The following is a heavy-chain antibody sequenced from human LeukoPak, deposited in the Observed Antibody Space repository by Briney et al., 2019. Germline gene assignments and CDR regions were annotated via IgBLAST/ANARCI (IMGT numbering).Heavy chain of an antibody. CDR3: GGGTVSGAAGGSSQQ. Sequence: GGSLRLSCAASGFTFSSYAMHWVRQAPGKGLEWVAVISYDGSNKYYADSVKGRFTISRDNSKNTLYLQMNSLRAEDTAVYYCGGGTVSGAAGGSSQQGGRGPRVTVPS. D-gene: IGHD3-16*01. CDR2: ISYDGSNK. CDR1: GFTFSSYA. V-gene: IGHV3-30-3*01. J-gene: IGHJ1*01.